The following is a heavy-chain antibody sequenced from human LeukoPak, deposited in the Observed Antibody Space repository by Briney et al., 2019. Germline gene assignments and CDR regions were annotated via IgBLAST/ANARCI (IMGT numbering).Heavy chain of an antibody. V-gene: IGHV4-4*07. CDR1: RGSPSVYY. Sequence: SETPCLTRTVSRGSPSVYYCGWICGRPRGGEWCIWGIYISGSTNYNPSLKSRVTMSVDTSKNQFSLKLSSVTAADTAVDYCARVGLFGAFGGAPDAFDIWGQGTMVTVS. CDR3: ARVGLFGAFGGAPDAFDI. CDR2: IYISGST. J-gene: IGHJ3*02. D-gene: IGHD3-16*01.